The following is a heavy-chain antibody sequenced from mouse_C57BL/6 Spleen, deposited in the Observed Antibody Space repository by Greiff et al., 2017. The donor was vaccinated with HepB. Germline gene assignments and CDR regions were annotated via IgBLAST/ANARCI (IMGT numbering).Heavy chain of an antibody. CDR3: EVAYYSRYYAMDY. V-gene: IGHV1-82*01. CDR1: GYAFSSSW. CDR2: IYPGDGDT. D-gene: IGHD2-12*01. J-gene: IGHJ4*01. Sequence: VKLQQSGPELVKPGASVKISCKASGYAFSSSWMNWVKQRPGKGLEWIGRIYPGDGDTNYNGKFKGKATLTADKSSSSAYMQLSSLTSEDSAVYFCEVAYYSRYYAMDYWGQGTSVTVSS.